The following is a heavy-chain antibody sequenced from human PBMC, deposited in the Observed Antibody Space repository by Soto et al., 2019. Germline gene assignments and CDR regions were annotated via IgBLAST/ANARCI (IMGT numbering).Heavy chain of an antibody. D-gene: IGHD3-22*01. CDR3: AREALYYYDSSGYEY. Sequence: PGGSLRLSCAASGFTFSSYAMHWVRQAPGKGLEWVAVISYDGSNKYYADSVKGRFTISRDNSKNTLYLQMNSLRAEDTAVYYCAREALYYYDSSGYEYWGQGTLVTVSS. CDR2: ISYDGSNK. J-gene: IGHJ4*02. CDR1: GFTFSSYA. V-gene: IGHV3-30-3*01.